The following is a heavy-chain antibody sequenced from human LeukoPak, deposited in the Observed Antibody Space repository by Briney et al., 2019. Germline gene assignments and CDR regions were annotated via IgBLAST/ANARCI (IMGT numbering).Heavy chain of an antibody. Sequence: GGSLRLSCAASGFTFSSYWMHWVRQAPGKGLVWVSRINSDGSSTSYADSVKGRFTISRDNAKNTLYLQMNSLRDDDTAVYHCVKDLTTVTTQGDYWGQGTLVTVSS. CDR3: VKDLTTVTTQGDY. J-gene: IGHJ4*02. V-gene: IGHV3-74*01. D-gene: IGHD4-17*01. CDR1: GFTFSSYW. CDR2: INSDGSST.